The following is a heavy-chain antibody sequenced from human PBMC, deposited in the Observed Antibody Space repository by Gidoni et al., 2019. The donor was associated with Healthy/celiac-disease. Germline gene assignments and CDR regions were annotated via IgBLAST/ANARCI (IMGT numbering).Heavy chain of an antibody. J-gene: IGHJ4*02. D-gene: IGHD3-10*01. CDR3: VKGEDYYGSGSYYNGFDY. CDR2: IRSNGGST. CDR1: GFPFSSYA. V-gene: IGHV3-64D*06. Sequence: EVQLVEAGGGLVQPGWSRSLSCSASGFPFSSYAMHWVRQAPGKGLEYVSTIRSNGGSTYYADSVKSRFTISRDNSKNTLYIQMSGLRAEDTAGYYCVKGEDYYGSGSYYNGFDYWGQGTLVTVSS.